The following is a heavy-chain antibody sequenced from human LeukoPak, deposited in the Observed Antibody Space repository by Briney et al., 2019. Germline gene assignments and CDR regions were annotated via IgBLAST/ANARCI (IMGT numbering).Heavy chain of an antibody. Sequence: PGGSLRLSCAASGFTFSSYWMTWVRQAPGKGLEWVSNIKQDGSEKYYVDSVKGRLTISRDNSKNTLYLQMNSLRAEDTAVYYCAKAVGWYYFDYWGQGTLVTVSS. CDR2: IKQDGSEK. V-gene: IGHV3-7*03. J-gene: IGHJ4*02. CDR3: AKAVGWYYFDY. CDR1: GFTFSSYW.